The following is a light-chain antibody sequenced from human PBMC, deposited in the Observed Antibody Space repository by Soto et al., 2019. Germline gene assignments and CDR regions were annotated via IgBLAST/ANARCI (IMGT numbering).Light chain of an antibody. Sequence: SALTQPASVSGSPGQSITISCTGTSSDVGGYNYVSWYQQHPGKAPKLMIYEVSNRPSGVSNRFSGSKSGNTASLTISGLQAEDEADYYCSSYTSSSTRLVFGTGTKVTV. CDR2: EVS. V-gene: IGLV2-14*01. CDR3: SSYTSSSTRLV. J-gene: IGLJ1*01. CDR1: SSDVGGYNY.